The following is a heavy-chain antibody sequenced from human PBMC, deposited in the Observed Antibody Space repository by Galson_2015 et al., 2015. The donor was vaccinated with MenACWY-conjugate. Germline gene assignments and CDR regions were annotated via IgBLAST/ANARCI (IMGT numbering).Heavy chain of an antibody. CDR3: ARGYCSSHRCPLEY. D-gene: IGHD2-2*01. V-gene: IGHV3-66*02. CDR2: IYSDGST. CDR1: GFSVRISY. J-gene: IGHJ4*02. Sequence: SLRLSCAASGFSVRISYMSWVRQPPGKGPEWVSIIYSDGSTYYADSVKGRFTIARDNSKNTLYLQMNSLRAEDTALYYCARGYCSSHRCPLEYWGQGTLVTVSS.